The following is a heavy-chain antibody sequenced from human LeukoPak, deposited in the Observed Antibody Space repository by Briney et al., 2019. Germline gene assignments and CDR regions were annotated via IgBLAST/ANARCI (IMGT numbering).Heavy chain of an antibody. CDR3: ARDISMALDY. CDR2: INHSGST. CDR1: GGSISSSSYY. Sequence: SETLSLTCTVSGGSISSSSYYWSWIRQPPGKGLEWIGEINHSGSTNYNPSLKSRVTISVDTSKNQFSLKLSSVTAADTAVYYCARDISMALDYWGQGTLVTVSS. V-gene: IGHV4-39*07. D-gene: IGHD2/OR15-2a*01. J-gene: IGHJ4*02.